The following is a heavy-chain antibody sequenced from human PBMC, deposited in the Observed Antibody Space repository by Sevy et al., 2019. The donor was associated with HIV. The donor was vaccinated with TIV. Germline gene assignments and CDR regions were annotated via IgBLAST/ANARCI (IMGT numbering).Heavy chain of an antibody. Sequence: GGSLRLSCAASGFTFSNYWMGWVRQAPGKGLEWVANIKLDGSEKYYVDSVKGRFTISRDNAKNSLYLQMNSLRAEDTALYYCARDCSSTNCLWGLDVWGQGTTVTV. CDR2: IKLDGSEK. D-gene: IGHD2-2*01. CDR3: ARDCSSTNCLWGLDV. V-gene: IGHV3-7*03. J-gene: IGHJ6*02. CDR1: GFTFSNYW.